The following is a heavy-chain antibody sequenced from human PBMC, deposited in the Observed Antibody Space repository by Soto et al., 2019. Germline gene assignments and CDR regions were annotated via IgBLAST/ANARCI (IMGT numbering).Heavy chain of an antibody. Sequence: QVQLQQWGAGLLKPSETLSLTCAVYGGSFSGYYWSWIRQPPGKGLDWIGEINHSGSTNYNPSLKSRVTISVDTSKQQFSLKLSSVTAADTAVYYCARGWGQVLRFLESPYGMDVWGQGTTVTVSS. CDR2: INHSGST. J-gene: IGHJ6*02. CDR3: ARGWGQVLRFLESPYGMDV. D-gene: IGHD3-3*01. V-gene: IGHV4-34*01. CDR1: GGSFSGYY.